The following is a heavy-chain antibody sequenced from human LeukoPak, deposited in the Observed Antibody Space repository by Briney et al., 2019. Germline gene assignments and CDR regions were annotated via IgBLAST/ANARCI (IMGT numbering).Heavy chain of an antibody. V-gene: IGHV4-59*01. CDR1: GGSISNYY. CDR3: ARVGGPHAFDI. D-gene: IGHD3-3*01. J-gene: IGHJ3*02. CDR2: INYSGST. Sequence: SETLSLTCTVSGGSISNYYWSWIQQPPGKGLEWIAYINYSGSTNYNPSLKSRVTISVDTSKNHFSLTLSSVTAADTAVYYCARVGGPHAFDIWGQGTMVTVSS.